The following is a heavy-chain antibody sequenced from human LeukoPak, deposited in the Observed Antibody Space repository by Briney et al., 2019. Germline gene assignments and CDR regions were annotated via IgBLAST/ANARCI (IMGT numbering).Heavy chain of an antibody. J-gene: IGHJ5*02. Sequence: SETLSLTCTVSGGSISSYYWSWIRQPAGKGLEWIGRIYTSGSTNYNPSLKSRVTMSVDTSKNQFSLKLSSVTAADTAVYYCARDPGIGYCSGGSCYASLNNWFDPWGQGTLVTVSS. CDR1: GGSISSYY. D-gene: IGHD2-15*01. CDR2: IYTSGST. CDR3: ARDPGIGYCSGGSCYASLNNWFDP. V-gene: IGHV4-4*07.